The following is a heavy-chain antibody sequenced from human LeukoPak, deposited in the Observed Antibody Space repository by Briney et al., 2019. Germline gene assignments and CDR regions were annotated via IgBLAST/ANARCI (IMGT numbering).Heavy chain of an antibody. Sequence: GGSVRLFCAASGFPLSSYSMIGVRHARGEGGEWVSYISSSSSTIYYADPVKGRFTTARDNAKKSLYLQMTSLRAEETAGYYCARGFQRWFGELLETFDIWGQGTMVTVSS. CDR1: GFPLSSYS. D-gene: IGHD3-10*01. J-gene: IGHJ3*02. CDR2: ISSSSSTI. V-gene: IGHV3-48*01. CDR3: ARGFQRWFGELLETFDI.